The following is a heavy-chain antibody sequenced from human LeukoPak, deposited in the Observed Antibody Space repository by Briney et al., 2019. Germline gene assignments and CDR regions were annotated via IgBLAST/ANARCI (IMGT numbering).Heavy chain of an antibody. D-gene: IGHD6-13*01. CDR3: AKALIAAAGTRRGLDV. Sequence: GGSLRLSCAASAFTFSSSAMSWVRQAPGKGLEWVSAISGSGGSTYYADSVKGRFTISRDNSKNTLYLQMNTLRAEDTAVYYCAKALIAAAGTRRGLDVWGQGTTVTVSS. J-gene: IGHJ6*02. CDR2: ISGSGGST. V-gene: IGHV3-23*01. CDR1: AFTFSSSA.